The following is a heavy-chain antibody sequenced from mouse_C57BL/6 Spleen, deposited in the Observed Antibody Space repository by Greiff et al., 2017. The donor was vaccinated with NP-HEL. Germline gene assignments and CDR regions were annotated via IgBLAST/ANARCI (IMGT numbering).Heavy chain of an antibody. D-gene: IGHD1-1*01. CDR1: GYSITSGYY. Sequence: EVKLQESGPGLVKPSPSLSLTCSVTGYSITSGYYWNWIRQFPGNKLEWMGYISYDGSNNYNPSLKNRISITRDTSKNQFFLKLNSVTTEDTATHYCARYYGSPYGYFDVWGTGTTVTVSS. V-gene: IGHV3-6*01. J-gene: IGHJ1*03. CDR3: ARYYGSPYGYFDV. CDR2: ISYDGSN.